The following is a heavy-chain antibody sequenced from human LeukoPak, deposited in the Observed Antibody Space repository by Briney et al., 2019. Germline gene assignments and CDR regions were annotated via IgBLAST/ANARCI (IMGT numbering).Heavy chain of an antibody. CDR2: INPNSGGT. J-gene: IGHJ6*02. Sequence: HGASVRVSCTASGYTFTGYYMHWVRQAPGQGLEWMGWINPNSGGTNYAQKFQGRVTMTRDTSISTAYMELSRLRSDDTAVYYCARDHHPTGVYYYYGMDVWGQGTTVTVSS. CDR1: GYTFTGYY. CDR3: ARDHHPTGVYYYYGMDV. V-gene: IGHV1-2*02.